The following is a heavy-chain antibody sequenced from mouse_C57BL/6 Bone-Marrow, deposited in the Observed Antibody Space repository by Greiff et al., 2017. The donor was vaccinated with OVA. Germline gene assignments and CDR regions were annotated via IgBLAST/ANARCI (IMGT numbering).Heavy chain of an antibody. CDR3: ARGPELRGFNY. D-gene: IGHD1-1*01. V-gene: IGHV1-80*01. CDR2: IYPGDGDT. CDR1: GYAFSSYW. Sequence: VKLQQSGAELVKPGASVKISCKASGYAFSSYWMNWVKQRPGKGLEWIGQIYPGDGDTNYNGKFKGKATLTADKSSSTAYMQLSSLTSEDSAVYFCARGPELRGFNYWGQGTTLTVSS. J-gene: IGHJ2*01.